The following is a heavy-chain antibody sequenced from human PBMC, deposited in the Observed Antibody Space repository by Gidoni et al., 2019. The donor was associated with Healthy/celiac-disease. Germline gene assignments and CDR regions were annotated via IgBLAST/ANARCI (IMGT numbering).Heavy chain of an antibody. J-gene: IGHJ3*02. CDR3: ARVVSNYGSGIDAFDI. CDR2: IYYSGST. V-gene: IGHV4-39*01. CDR1: GGSISSSSYY. Sequence: QLQLQESGPGLVKPSETLSLTCTVSGGSISSSSYYWGWIRQPPGKGLEWIGSIYYSGSTSYNPSLKSRVTISVDTSKNQFSLKLSSVTAADTAVYYCARVVSNYGSGIDAFDIWGQGTMVTVSS. D-gene: IGHD3-10*01.